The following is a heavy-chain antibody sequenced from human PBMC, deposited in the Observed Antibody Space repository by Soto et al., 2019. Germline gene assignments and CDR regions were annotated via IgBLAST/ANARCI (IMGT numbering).Heavy chain of an antibody. Sequence: QVQLQESGPGLVKPSQTLSLTCTVSGGSISSGDYYWSWIRQPPGKGLEWIGSIYYSGTTYYNPSLKGRVTISVDTSKNQFSLKLSSVTAADTAVYYCARARIVGVPCDYWGLGTLVTVSS. D-gene: IGHD1-26*01. CDR1: GGSISSGDYY. V-gene: IGHV4-30-4*01. CDR3: ARARIVGVPCDY. J-gene: IGHJ4*02. CDR2: IYYSGTT.